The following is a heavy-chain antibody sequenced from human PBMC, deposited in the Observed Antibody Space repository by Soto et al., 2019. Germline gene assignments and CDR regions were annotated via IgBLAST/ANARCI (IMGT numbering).Heavy chain of an antibody. D-gene: IGHD6-13*01. V-gene: IGHV1-8*01. Sequence: QVQLVQSGAEVKKPGASVKVSCKASGYTFTSYDINWVRQATGQGLEWMGWMNPNSGNTGYAQKFQGRGTMTRNTSISTACMELSSLRSDDTAVYYCARRGYSSSWYYYYYYGMDVWGQGTTVTVSS. CDR3: ARRGYSSSWYYYYYYGMDV. J-gene: IGHJ6*02. CDR1: GYTFTSYD. CDR2: MNPNSGNT.